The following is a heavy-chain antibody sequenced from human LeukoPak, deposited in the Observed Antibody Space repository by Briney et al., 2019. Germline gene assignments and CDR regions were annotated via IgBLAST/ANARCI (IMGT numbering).Heavy chain of an antibody. D-gene: IGHD6-19*01. CDR1: GGSISSYY. J-gene: IGHJ4*02. CDR3: ASRGPYSSGCYDCDY. CDR2: IYTSGRT. V-gene: IGHV4-4*07. Sequence: SETLSLTCTVSGGSISSYYWSWIRQPAGKGLEWIGSIYTSGRTNYNPSLKSRVTMSVDTYKNQFSLKLSSVTAAETAVYYCASRGPYSSGCYDCDYWGQGTLVTVSS.